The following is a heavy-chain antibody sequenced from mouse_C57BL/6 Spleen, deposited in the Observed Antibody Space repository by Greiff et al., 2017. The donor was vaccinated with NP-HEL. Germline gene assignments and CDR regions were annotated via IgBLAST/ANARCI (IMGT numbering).Heavy chain of an antibody. CDR3: TRSETGTGGYYFDY. J-gene: IGHJ2*01. Sequence: QVHVKQSGAELVRPGASVTLSCKASGYTFTDYEMHWVKQTPVHGLEWIGAIDPETGGTAYNQKFKGKAILTADKSSSTAYMELRSLTSEDSAVYYCTRSETGTGGYYFDYWGQGTTLTVSS. CDR1: GYTFTDYE. D-gene: IGHD4-1*01. V-gene: IGHV1-15*01. CDR2: IDPETGGT.